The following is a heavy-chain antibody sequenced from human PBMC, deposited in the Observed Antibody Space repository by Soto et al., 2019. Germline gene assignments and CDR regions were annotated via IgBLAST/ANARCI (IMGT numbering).Heavy chain of an antibody. CDR1: GGSISSSSYY. CDR3: AREGSIVVVPAAMGFDY. D-gene: IGHD2-2*01. V-gene: IGHV4-39*02. Sequence: SETLSLTCTVSGGSISSSSYYWGWIRQPPGKGLEWIGSIYYSGSTYYNPSLNSRVTISVDTSKNQFSLKLSSVTAADTAVYYCAREGSIVVVPAAMGFDYWGQGTLVTVSS. J-gene: IGHJ4*02. CDR2: IYYSGST.